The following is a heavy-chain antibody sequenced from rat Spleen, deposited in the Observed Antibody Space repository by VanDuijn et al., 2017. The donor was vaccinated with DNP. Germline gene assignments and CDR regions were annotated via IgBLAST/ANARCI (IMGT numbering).Heavy chain of an antibody. D-gene: IGHD1-5*01. CDR2: IQSGGST. J-gene: IGHJ1*01. Sequence: QVQLKESGPGLVQPSQTLSLTCTVSGFSFPSYHLYWVRQRPGKGLEWMGRIQSGGSTDYNSALKSRLSISRDTSKSQVFLEMNSVQTDDTAIYFCARYNSYWYFDFWGPGTMVTVSS. CDR1: GFSFPSYH. CDR3: ARYNSYWYFDF. V-gene: IGHV2-27*01.